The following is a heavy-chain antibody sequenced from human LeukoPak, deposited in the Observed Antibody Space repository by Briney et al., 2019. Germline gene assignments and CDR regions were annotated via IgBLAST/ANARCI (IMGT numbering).Heavy chain of an antibody. CDR1: GFTFSSNA. CDR2: ISYDGGNT. CDR3: AKDYDSSGWAAFDI. D-gene: IGHD3-22*01. Sequence: PGGSLRLSCAASGFTFSSNAIHWVRQAPGKGLEWVAEISYDGGNTYYADSVKGRFTISRDNSKNTLYLQMNSLRAEDTAVYYCAKDYDSSGWAAFDIWGQGTMVTVSS. J-gene: IGHJ3*02. V-gene: IGHV3-30-3*01.